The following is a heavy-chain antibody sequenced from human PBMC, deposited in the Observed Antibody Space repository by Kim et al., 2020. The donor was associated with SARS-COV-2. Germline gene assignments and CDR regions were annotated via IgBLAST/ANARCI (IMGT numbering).Heavy chain of an antibody. CDR3: ARETYYYDSSGYYGSDAFDF. J-gene: IGHJ3*01. CDR2: IYYSGST. V-gene: IGHV4-61*01. Sequence: SETLSLTCTVSGGSVNSGNYYWSWIRQPPGKGLEWIGYIYYSGSTNYNPSLKSRITMSVDTSKNQFSLKLSSVTAADTAVYYCARETYYYDSSGYYGSDAFDFWGQGTMVIVSS. CDR1: GGSVNSGNYY. D-gene: IGHD3-22*01.